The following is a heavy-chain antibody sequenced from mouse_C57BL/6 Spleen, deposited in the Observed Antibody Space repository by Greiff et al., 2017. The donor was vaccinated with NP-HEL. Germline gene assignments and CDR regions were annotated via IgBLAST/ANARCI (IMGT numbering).Heavy chain of an antibody. J-gene: IGHJ4*01. V-gene: IGHV1-64*01. Sequence: QVQLKEPGAELVKPGASVKLSCKASGYTFTSYWMHWVKQRPGQGLEWIGMIHPNSGSTNYNEKFKSKATLTVDKSSSTAYMQLSSLTSEDSAVYYCARCPYDYDVAMDYWGQGTSVTVSS. CDR2: IHPNSGST. D-gene: IGHD2-4*01. CDR3: ARCPYDYDVAMDY. CDR1: GYTFTSYW.